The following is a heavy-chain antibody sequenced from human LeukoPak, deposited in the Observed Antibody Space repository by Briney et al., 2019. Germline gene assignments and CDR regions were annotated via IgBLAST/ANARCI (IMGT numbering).Heavy chain of an antibody. V-gene: IGHV3-48*01. J-gene: IGHJ6*03. D-gene: IGHD3-22*01. CDR2: ISRGSTTI. Sequence: GGSLRLSCAASGFTFSSYSINWVRQAPGKGLEWVLYISRGSTTIYYADSVKGRFTVSRDDAKNSVYLQMNSLRAEDTAVYYCVRDRDYYDSSSYYAYYYYMDVWGKGTAVTVSS. CDR1: GFTFSSYS. CDR3: VRDRDYYDSSSYYAYYYYMDV.